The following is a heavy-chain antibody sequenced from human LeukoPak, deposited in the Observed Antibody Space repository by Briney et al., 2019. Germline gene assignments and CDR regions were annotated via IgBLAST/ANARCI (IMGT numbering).Heavy chain of an antibody. D-gene: IGHD6-19*01. V-gene: IGHV3-7*03. Sequence: GGSLRLSCAASGFSFGAYYMSWVRQAPGKGLEWVANIRGDGRETFYADSLRGRFSIFRDNARNSVSLQMNSLSAEDTGVYYCARESAVGYGSFDYWGQGTLVTVSS. CDR1: GFSFGAYY. J-gene: IGHJ4*02. CDR2: IRGDGRET. CDR3: ARESAVGYGSFDY.